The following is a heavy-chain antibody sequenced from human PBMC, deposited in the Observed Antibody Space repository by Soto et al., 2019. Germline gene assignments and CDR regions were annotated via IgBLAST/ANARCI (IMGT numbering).Heavy chain of an antibody. CDR3: AKGDIVVVVAASNRFDP. CDR1: GFTFSSYA. Sequence: GGSLRLSCAASGFTFSSYAMSWVRQAPGKGLEWVSAISGSGGSTYYADSVKGRFTISRDNSKNTLYLQMNSLRAEDTAVYYCAKGDIVVVVAASNRFDPWGQGTLVTVSS. D-gene: IGHD2-15*01. J-gene: IGHJ5*02. V-gene: IGHV3-23*01. CDR2: ISGSGGST.